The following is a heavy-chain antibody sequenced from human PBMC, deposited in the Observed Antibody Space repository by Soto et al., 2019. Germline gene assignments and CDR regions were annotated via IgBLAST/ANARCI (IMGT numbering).Heavy chain of an antibody. CDR1: GASFTSIIYY. CDR2: VYYSGST. CDR3: GRLEGLATISYYFDY. J-gene: IGHJ4*02. Sequence: PSETLSLTGTSSGASFTSIIYYWGGARRPPGKGLEWIGSVYYSGSTYYNPSLESRVTISVDKSKNQFSLKLMSLSAADTAVYYCGRLEGLATISYYFDYWGQGALVTVS. D-gene: IGHD3-9*01. V-gene: IGHV4-39*01.